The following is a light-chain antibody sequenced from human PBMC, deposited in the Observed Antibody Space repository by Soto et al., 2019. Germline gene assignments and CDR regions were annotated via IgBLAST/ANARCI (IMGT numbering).Light chain of an antibody. CDR1: QSVINNY. CDR3: QQYGCSGT. Sequence: EIVLTQSPPTLSLSPGERATLSCRASQSVINNYLAWYQKKPGQAPRLLIYGASNRSTGLPDMFRGSGSGTDLALTISGLEPEDFAVYYCQQYGCSGTFGQGTKVDI. CDR2: GAS. V-gene: IGKV3-20*01. J-gene: IGKJ1*01.